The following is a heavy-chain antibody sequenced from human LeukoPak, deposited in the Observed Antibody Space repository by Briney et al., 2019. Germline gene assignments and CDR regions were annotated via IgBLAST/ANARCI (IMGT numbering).Heavy chain of an antibody. CDR1: GYTFTSYG. J-gene: IGHJ5*02. CDR2: ISAYNGNT. V-gene: IGHV1-18*01. CDR3: ARDGGSITIFGVVSPFDP. Sequence: ASVKVSCKASGYTFTSYGISWVRQAPGQGLEWMGWISAYNGNTNYAQKLQGRVTMTTDTSTSTAYMELRSLRSDDTAVYYCARDGGSITIFGVVSPFDPWGQGTLVTVSS. D-gene: IGHD3-3*01.